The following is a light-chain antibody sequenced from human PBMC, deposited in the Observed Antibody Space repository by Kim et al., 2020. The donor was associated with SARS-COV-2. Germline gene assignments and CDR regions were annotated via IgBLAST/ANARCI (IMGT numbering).Light chain of an antibody. J-gene: IGLJ1*01. V-gene: IGLV1-44*01. CDR1: SSNIGSNT. Sequence: ELTQPPSSSGTPGQRVTISCSGSSSNIGSNTVNWYQQLPGTAPKLLIYSNNQRPSGVPDRFSGSKSGTSASLAISGLQSEDEADYYCAAWDDSLNGLYVFGTGTKVTVL. CDR2: SNN. CDR3: AAWDDSLNGLYV.